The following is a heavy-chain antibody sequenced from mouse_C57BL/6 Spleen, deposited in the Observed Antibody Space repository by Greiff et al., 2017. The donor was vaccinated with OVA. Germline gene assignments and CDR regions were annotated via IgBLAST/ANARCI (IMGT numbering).Heavy chain of an antibody. CDR3: ARDSSGYVNYAMDY. CDR1: GFTFSDFY. D-gene: IGHD3-2*02. CDR2: SRNKANDYTT. Sequence: EVKLMESGGGLVQSGRSLRLSCATSGFTFSDFYMEWVRQAPGKGLEWIAASRNKANDYTTEYSASVKGRFIVSRDTSQSILYLQMNALRAEDTAIYYCARDSSGYVNYAMDYWGQGTSVTVSS. V-gene: IGHV7-1*01. J-gene: IGHJ4*01.